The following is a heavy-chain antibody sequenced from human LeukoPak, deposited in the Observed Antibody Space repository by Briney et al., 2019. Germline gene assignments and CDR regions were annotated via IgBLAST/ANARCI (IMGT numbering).Heavy chain of an antibody. Sequence: GASVKVSCKASGYSFTDYYMHWVRQAPGQGLEWMGWINPKSGDTNYAQRFQGRVIMTRDTSISTAYMDLSRLRYDDTAIYYCARRPLAKAVAGPHNWFDPWGQGTLVTVSS. D-gene: IGHD6-19*01. CDR2: INPKSGDT. CDR3: ARRPLAKAVAGPHNWFDP. CDR1: GYSFTDYY. V-gene: IGHV1-2*02. J-gene: IGHJ5*02.